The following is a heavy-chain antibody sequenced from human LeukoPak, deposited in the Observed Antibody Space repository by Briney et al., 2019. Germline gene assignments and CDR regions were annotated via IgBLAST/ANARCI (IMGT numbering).Heavy chain of an antibody. CDR2: TRNKANSYTT. J-gene: IGHJ2*01. Sequence: PGGSLRLSCAASGFTFSDHYMDWVRQAPGKGLEWVGRTRNKANSYTTEYAASVKGRFTISRDESKNSLYLQRNSLKTEDTAVYYCARGPGYYDSSGYYHWYFDLWGRGTLVTVSS. V-gene: IGHV3-72*01. D-gene: IGHD3-22*01. CDR3: ARGPGYYDSSGYYHWYFDL. CDR1: GFTFSDHY.